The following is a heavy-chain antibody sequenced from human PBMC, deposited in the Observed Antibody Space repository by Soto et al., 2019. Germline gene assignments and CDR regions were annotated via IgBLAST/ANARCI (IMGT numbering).Heavy chain of an antibody. CDR3: ARSLANYDILTGDNWFDP. D-gene: IGHD3-9*01. CDR2: INIGSGNT. J-gene: IGHJ5*02. Sequence: GASVKVSCKASGYAFSSYAMHWVRQAPGQRLEWMGWINIGSGNTEYSQNFQDRITITRDTSASTVYMELSSLRSEDTAVYYCARSLANYDILTGDNWFDPWGQGTLVTVSS. CDR1: GYAFSSYA. V-gene: IGHV1-3*04.